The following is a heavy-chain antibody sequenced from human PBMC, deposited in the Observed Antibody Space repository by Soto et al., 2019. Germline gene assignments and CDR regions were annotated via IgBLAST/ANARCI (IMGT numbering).Heavy chain of an antibody. CDR1: GFTFSSYA. CDR2: ISYDGGNK. J-gene: IGHJ5*02. Sequence: GGSLRLSCAASGFTFSSYAMHWVRQAPGKGLEWVAVISYDGGNKYYADSVKGRFTISRDNSKNTLYLQMNSLRAEDTAVYYCARDLYDFWSGYYWAPWFDPWGQGTLVTVSS. V-gene: IGHV3-30-3*01. CDR3: ARDLYDFWSGYYWAPWFDP. D-gene: IGHD3-3*01.